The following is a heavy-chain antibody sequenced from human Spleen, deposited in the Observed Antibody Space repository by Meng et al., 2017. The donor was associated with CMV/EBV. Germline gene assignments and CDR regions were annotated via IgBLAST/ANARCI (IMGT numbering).Heavy chain of an antibody. CDR1: GGSISSSSYY. V-gene: IGHV4-39*07. J-gene: IGHJ6*02. D-gene: IGHD1-1*01. CDR2: IYYSGST. Sequence: SETLSLTCTVSGGSISSSSYYWGWIRQPPGKGLEWIGSIYYSGSTYYNPSLKSRVTISLGTSKDQFSLKLSSVTAADTALYYCARLWPPGPTYYYFGLDVWGQGTTVTVSS. CDR3: ARLWPPGPTYYYFGLDV.